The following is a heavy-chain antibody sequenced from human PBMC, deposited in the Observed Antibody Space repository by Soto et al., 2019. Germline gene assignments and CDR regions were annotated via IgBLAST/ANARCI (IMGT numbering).Heavy chain of an antibody. CDR3: TSRPSGMTYHAVFDF. CDR2: IKPDGSET. J-gene: IGHJ4*01. CDR1: GLTVNSHW. V-gene: IGHV3-7*03. Sequence: SLRLACAASGLTVNSHWMTWARKNTGEGLQWVAAIKPDGSETCYVDSVKGRFTISRDNARNSLFLQMDSLRAEDTAVYYCTSRPSGMTYHAVFDFWGQGTLFTVSS. D-gene: IGHD2-21*02.